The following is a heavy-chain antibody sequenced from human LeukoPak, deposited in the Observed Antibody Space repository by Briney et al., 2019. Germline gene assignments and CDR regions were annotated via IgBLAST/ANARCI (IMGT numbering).Heavy chain of an antibody. D-gene: IGHD1-1*01. CDR3: AIRLTTSRLATATTWFDP. CDR2: VNYIGRS. V-gene: IGHV4-34*01. CDR1: GESFDGSY. Sequence: SETLSLTCAVYGESFDGSYWTWIRQSPGKGLEWLGEVNYIGRSNYNPALESRIAISADASKRQFSLKLTSVTAADTAVYYCAIRLTTSRLATATTWFDPWGQGTLVSVSS. J-gene: IGHJ5*02.